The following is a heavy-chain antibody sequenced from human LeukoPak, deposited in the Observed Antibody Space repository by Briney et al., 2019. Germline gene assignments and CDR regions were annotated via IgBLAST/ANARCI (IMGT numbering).Heavy chain of an antibody. J-gene: IGHJ5*02. CDR1: GGSITDYY. D-gene: IGHD6-13*01. Sequence: SETLSLTCTVSGGSITDYYWSWIRHSSGKGLEWVGYMYYSGSAYYSPSLKTRVTISVDTSKNQFSLKLTSVTAADTAVYYCARVGRAAGRGWFDPWGQGTLVTVSS. CDR3: ARVGRAAGRGWFDP. CDR2: MYYSGSA. V-gene: IGHV4-59*12.